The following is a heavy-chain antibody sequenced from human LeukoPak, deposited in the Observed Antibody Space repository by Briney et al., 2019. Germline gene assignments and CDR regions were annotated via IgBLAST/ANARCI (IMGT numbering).Heavy chain of an antibody. Sequence: ASVKVSCKASGYTFTNYGISWVRQAPGQGLEWMGWISAYNGDTNYAQKVQGRVTMTTDTSTTTAYMELRSLRSDDTAVYYCARDLSASGSGYDAFDIWGQGTMVTVSS. CDR2: ISAYNGDT. CDR3: ARDLSASGSGYDAFDI. J-gene: IGHJ3*02. V-gene: IGHV1-18*01. CDR1: GYTFTNYG. D-gene: IGHD3-10*01.